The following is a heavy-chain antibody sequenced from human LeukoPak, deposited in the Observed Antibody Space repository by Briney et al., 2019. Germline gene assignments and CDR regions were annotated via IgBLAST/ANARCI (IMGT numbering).Heavy chain of an antibody. CDR3: ARVEERGLQRWYAFDI. Sequence: PSETLSLTCTVSGGSISSYYWSWIRQPPGKGLEWIGYIYYSGSTNYNPSLKSRVTISVDTSKNQFSLKLSSVTTADTAVYYCARVEERGLQRWYAFDIWGQGTRVTVSS. D-gene: IGHD1-1*01. CDR1: GGSISSYY. V-gene: IGHV4-59*01. CDR2: IYYSGST. J-gene: IGHJ3*02.